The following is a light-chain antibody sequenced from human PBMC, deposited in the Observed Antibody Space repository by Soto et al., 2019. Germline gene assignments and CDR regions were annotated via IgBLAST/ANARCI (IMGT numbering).Light chain of an antibody. J-gene: IGKJ4*01. CDR2: AAS. CDR1: QGISSY. CDR3: QQYYSYPLT. V-gene: IGKV1-8*01. Sequence: AIRMTQSPSSFSASTGDRVTITCRASQGISSYLAWYQQKPGKAPKLLIYAASTLQSGVPSRFSGSGSGTDFTLTISCLQSKDFATYYCQQYYSYPLTFGRGTKVEIK.